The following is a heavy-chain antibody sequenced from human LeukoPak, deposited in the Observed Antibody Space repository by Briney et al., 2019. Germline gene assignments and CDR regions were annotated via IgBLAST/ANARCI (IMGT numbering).Heavy chain of an antibody. D-gene: IGHD6-6*01. J-gene: IGHJ3*02. Sequence: GGSLRLSCAASGFTFSNAWMSWVRQAPGKGLEWVGRIKSKTDGGTTDYAAPVKGRFTISRDDSKDTLCLQMNSLETEDTALYYCTTAPSRSDIWGQGTMVTVSS. CDR3: TTAPSRSDI. CDR1: GFTFSNAW. V-gene: IGHV3-15*01. CDR2: IKSKTDGGTT.